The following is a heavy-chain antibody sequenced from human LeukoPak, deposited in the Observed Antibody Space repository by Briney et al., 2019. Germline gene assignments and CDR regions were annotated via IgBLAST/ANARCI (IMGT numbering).Heavy chain of an antibody. CDR3: AKGSNYDFWSGYYFDY. D-gene: IGHD3-3*01. V-gene: IGHV3-9*01. J-gene: IGHJ4*02. CDR1: GFIFDDYA. Sequence: PGRSLRLSCAASGFIFDDYAMHWVRQAPGKGLEWVSGIHWNSGSMGYADSVKGRFTISRDNAKNSLYLQMNNLRAEDTALYCCAKGSNYDFWSGYYFDYWGQGALVTVSS. CDR2: IHWNSGSM.